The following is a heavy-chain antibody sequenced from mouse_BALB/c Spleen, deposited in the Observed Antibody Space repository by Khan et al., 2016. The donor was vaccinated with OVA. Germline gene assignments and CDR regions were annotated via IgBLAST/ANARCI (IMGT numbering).Heavy chain of an antibody. CDR1: GFTFSTYG. Sequence: EVQLLEPGGDLVKPEGSLKLSCAASGFTFSTYGMSWVRQTPDKRLEWVATISSGGSYTYYPDSVQGRFTISRDNAKNTLYLQMSSLKSEDTAMFYCARLAYYYDSEGFAYWGQGTLVTVSA. J-gene: IGHJ3*01. D-gene: IGHD1-1*01. V-gene: IGHV5-6*01. CDR3: ARLAYYYDSEGFAY. CDR2: ISSGGSYT.